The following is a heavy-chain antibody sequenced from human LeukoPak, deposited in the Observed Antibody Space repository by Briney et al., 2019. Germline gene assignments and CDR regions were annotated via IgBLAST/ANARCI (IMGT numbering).Heavy chain of an antibody. D-gene: IGHD3-3*01. CDR2: MNPNSGNT. Sequence: ASVKVSCKASGYTFTSYDINWVRQATGQGLEWMGWMNPNSGNTGYAQKFQGRVTMTRNTSIGTAYMELSSLRSEDTAVYYCARGGYYDFWSGYPQRDGMDVWGQGTTVTVSS. V-gene: IGHV1-8*01. CDR3: ARGGYYDFWSGYPQRDGMDV. J-gene: IGHJ6*02. CDR1: GYTFTSYD.